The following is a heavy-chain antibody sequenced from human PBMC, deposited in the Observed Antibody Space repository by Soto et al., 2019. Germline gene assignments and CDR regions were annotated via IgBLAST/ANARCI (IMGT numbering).Heavy chain of an antibody. CDR2: IIPIFGTA. V-gene: IGHV1-69*01. D-gene: IGHD2-15*01. Sequence: QVQLVQSGAEVKKPGSSVKVSCKASGGTFSGYAISWVRQAPGQGLEWMGGIIPIFGTANYARKFQGRVTITADESTSTAYMELSSLRSEDTAVYYCARVVLVAAIPNWFDPWGQGTLVTVSS. CDR1: GGTFSGYA. CDR3: ARVVLVAAIPNWFDP. J-gene: IGHJ5*02.